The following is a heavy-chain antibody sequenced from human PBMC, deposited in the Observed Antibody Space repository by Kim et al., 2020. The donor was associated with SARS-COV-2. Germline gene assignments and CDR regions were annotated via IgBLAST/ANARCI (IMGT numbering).Heavy chain of an antibody. CDR2: ISGSGDST. CDR3: AKASYNYGSGSYYLDY. V-gene: IGHV3-23*01. CDR1: GFTFSSYP. J-gene: IGHJ4*01. D-gene: IGHD3-10*01. Sequence: GSLRLSCAVSGFTFSSYPMSWVRQAPGKGLEWVSAISGSGDSTFYADSVKGRFTISRDKSKNTLYLQVNSLRAEDTAVYYCAKASYNYGSGSYYLDYWG.